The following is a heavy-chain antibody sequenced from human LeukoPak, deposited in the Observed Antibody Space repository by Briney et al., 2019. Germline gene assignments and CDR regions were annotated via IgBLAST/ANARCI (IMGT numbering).Heavy chain of an antibody. CDR2: IYYSGST. V-gene: IGHV4-59*08. D-gene: IGHD3-22*01. Sequence: SETLSLTCTVSGGSISSYYWSWIRQPPGKGLEWIVYIYYSGSTNYNPSLKSRLTISVDTSKNQFSLKLSSVTAADTAVYYCAAHRAGAYYYDSSGYLVVGAFDIWGQGTMVTVSS. CDR1: GGSISSYY. J-gene: IGHJ3*02. CDR3: AAHRAGAYYYDSSGYLVVGAFDI.